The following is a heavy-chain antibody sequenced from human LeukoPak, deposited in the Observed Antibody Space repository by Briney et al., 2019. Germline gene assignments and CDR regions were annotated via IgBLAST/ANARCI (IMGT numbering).Heavy chain of an antibody. CDR1: SGSVSSGAYY. CDR2: IYHSGST. D-gene: IGHD1-7*01. CDR3: AREEFGTACFDS. J-gene: IGHJ4*02. Sequence: SETLSLTCTVSSGSVSSGAYYWGWIRQPPGKGLEWVGSIYHSGSTFYSPSLKGRVTISVDTSKNQFYLKLTSVTAADTAVFFCAREEFGTACFDSWGQGTLVTVSS. V-gene: IGHV4-39*07.